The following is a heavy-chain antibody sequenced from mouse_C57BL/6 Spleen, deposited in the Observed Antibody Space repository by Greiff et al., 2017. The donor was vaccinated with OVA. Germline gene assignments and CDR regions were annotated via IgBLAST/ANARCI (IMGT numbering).Heavy chain of an antibody. J-gene: IGHJ4*01. V-gene: IGHV1-66*01. D-gene: IGHD2-4*01. CDR2: IYPGSGNT. Sequence: QVQLQQSGPELVKPGASVKISCKASGYSFTSYYIHWVKPRPGQGLEWIGWIYPGSGNTKYNEKFKGKATLPADTSSSTAYMQLSSLSSEDSAVYYCARGDYDYYAMDYWGQGTSVTVSS. CDR1: GYSFTSYY. CDR3: ARGDYDYYAMDY.